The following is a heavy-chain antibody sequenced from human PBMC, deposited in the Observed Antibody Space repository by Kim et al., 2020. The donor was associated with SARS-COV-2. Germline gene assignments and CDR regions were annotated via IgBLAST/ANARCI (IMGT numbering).Heavy chain of an antibody. CDR2: ISSSSSYI. D-gene: IGHD3-22*01. CDR1: GFTFSSYS. CDR3: ARAPGYDSSGY. Sequence: GGSLRLSCAASGFTFSSYSMNWVRQAPGKGLEWVSSISSSSSYISYADSVKGRFTISRDNAKNSLYLLMNRLRAEDTAVYLCARAPGYDSSGYWRQGTLVTVSS. V-gene: IGHV3-21*01. J-gene: IGHJ4*02.